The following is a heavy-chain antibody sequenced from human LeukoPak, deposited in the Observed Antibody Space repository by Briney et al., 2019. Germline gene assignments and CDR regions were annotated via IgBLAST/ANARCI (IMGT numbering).Heavy chain of an antibody. CDR3: ARGPTKYSSSWQNDY. V-gene: IGHV1-46*01. D-gene: IGHD6-13*01. Sequence: ALVKVSCKASGYTFTSYYMHWVRQAPGQGLEWMGIINPSGGSTSYAQKFQGRVTMTRDTSTSTVYMELSSLRSEDTAVYYCARGPTKYSSSWQNDYWGQGTLVTVSS. J-gene: IGHJ4*02. CDR2: INPSGGST. CDR1: GYTFTSYY.